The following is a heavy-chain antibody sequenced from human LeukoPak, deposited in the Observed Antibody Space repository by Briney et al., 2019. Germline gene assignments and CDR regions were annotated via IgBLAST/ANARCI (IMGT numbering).Heavy chain of an antibody. D-gene: IGHD7-27*01. V-gene: IGHV3-23*01. CDR3: AKDATPFNSIWDYFDS. J-gene: IGHJ4*02. CDR1: GFTFSNYA. CDR2: IGGGDDI. Sequence: GGSLRLSCAASGFTFSNYAMNWVRQAPGKGLEWVAGIGGGDDIHYADSVKGRFTGSRDDSKNTLYLQMSSLRIEDTAVYHCAKDATPFNSIWDYFDSWGQGTLVTVSA.